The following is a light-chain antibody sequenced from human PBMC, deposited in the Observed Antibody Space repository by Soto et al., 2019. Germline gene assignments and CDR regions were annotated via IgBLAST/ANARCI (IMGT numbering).Light chain of an antibody. CDR1: QSVSTSF. Sequence: EIVLTQSPGTLSLSPGDRATLSCRASQSVSTSFLAWYQQTPGQAPRLLIYGTSSRATGIPDRFSGSGSGTDFTLTISRLEPEDFAVYYCHRFDRSLTFGQGTTVEIK. CDR3: HRFDRSLT. CDR2: GTS. J-gene: IGKJ1*01. V-gene: IGKV3-20*01.